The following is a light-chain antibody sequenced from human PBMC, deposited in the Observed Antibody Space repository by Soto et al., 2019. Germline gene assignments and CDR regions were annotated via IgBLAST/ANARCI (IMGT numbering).Light chain of an antibody. Sequence: EIVMTQSPATLSVSPGERATLSCRASQIIRTNLAWYQQKPGQAPRLLIFGASIRVTGIPDRFIGSGSGTDFTLTISRLEPEDFAVYYCQHYVTSLTTFGQGTKVDI. CDR1: QIIRTN. V-gene: IGKV3-20*01. CDR3: QHYVTSLTT. J-gene: IGKJ1*01. CDR2: GAS.